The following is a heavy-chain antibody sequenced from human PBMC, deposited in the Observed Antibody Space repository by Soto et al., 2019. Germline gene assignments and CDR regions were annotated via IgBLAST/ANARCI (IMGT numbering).Heavy chain of an antibody. CDR1: GYSFTSYW. CDR3: ARHHTLYDFYGMDV. V-gene: IGHV5-51*01. CDR2: IYPGDSDT. J-gene: IGHJ6*02. Sequence: PGETLKISCKGSGYSFTSYWIGWVREMRGKGLEWMGIIYPGDSDTRYSPSFQGQVTISADKSISTAYLQWSSLKASDTAMYYWARHHTLYDFYGMDVWGQGTTVTVSS. D-gene: IGHD3-3*01.